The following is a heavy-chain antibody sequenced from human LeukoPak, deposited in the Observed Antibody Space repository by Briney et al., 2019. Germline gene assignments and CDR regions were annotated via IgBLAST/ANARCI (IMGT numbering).Heavy chain of an antibody. CDR2: INPSGGST. CDR3: ARGRRFDSNGHKTFGWHFDL. V-gene: IGHV1-46*01. Sequence: ASVKVSCKASGYTFTSYYMHWVRQAPGQGLEWMGIINPSGGSTSYAQKFQGRVTMTRDTSTSTVYMELSSLRSEDTAVYFCARGRRFDSNGHKTFGWHFDLWGRGTLLTVSS. J-gene: IGHJ2*01. D-gene: IGHD3-22*01. CDR1: GYTFTSYY.